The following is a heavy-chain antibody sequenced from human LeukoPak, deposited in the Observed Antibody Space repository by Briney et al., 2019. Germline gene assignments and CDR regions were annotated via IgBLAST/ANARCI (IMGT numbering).Heavy chain of an antibody. CDR3: ASPRDYGDLYYFDY. V-gene: IGHV3-53*01. CDR2: IYANGST. Sequence: GGSLRLSCAASGFTLRVNYMTWVRQAPGKGLEWVSVIYANGSTYYPDSVKGRFTISRDNSKSSLYLQMNSLRAEDTAVYYCASPRDYGDLYYFDYWGQGTLVTVSS. D-gene: IGHD4-17*01. J-gene: IGHJ4*02. CDR1: GFTLRVNY.